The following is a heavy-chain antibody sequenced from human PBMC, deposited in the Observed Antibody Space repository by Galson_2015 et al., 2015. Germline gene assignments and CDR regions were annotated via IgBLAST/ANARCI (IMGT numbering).Heavy chain of an antibody. D-gene: IGHD3-3*01. CDR3: AREGPRVTIFAVAHMDA. Sequence: SLRLSCAASGFSVSINYMSWVRQAPGKGLEWVSSIHSGGGTDYADSVKGRFTISRDKSKNTLYLQMNSLRAEDTAVYYCAREGPRVTIFAVAHMDAWGKGTTVTVSS. CDR1: GFSVSINY. CDR2: IHSGGGT. V-gene: IGHV3-53*01. J-gene: IGHJ6*03.